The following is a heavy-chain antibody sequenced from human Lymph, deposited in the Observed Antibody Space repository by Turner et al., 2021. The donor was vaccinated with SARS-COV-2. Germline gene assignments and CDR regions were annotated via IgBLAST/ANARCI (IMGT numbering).Heavy chain of an antibody. CDR1: GLTFSSYA. D-gene: IGHD3-22*01. J-gene: IGHJ4*02. CDR3: AKGVRGAMIVVVIPYFDY. Sequence: EVQLLASGGGLVQPGGSLRLSCAASGLTFSSYAMSWVRQAPGKGLEWVSAISGSGGDTYYADSVKGRFTISRDNSKNTLYLQMNSLRAEDTAVYYCAKGVRGAMIVVVIPYFDYWGQGTLVTVSS. V-gene: IGHV3-23*01. CDR2: ISGSGGDT.